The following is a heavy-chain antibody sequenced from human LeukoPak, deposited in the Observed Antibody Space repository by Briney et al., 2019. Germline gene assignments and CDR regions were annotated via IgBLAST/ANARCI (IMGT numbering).Heavy chain of an antibody. J-gene: IGHJ4*02. CDR2: IYYTGTT. Sequence: PSETLSLTCTVSGASISSYYWSWIRQPPGQGLEWIGYIYYTGTTNYNPFLRSRVTISLDTSKNQFSLRLTSVTAADAAIYYCAAGHPVYFNFWGQGTLVTVSS. CDR1: GASISSYY. CDR3: AAGHPVYFNF. V-gene: IGHV4-59*08.